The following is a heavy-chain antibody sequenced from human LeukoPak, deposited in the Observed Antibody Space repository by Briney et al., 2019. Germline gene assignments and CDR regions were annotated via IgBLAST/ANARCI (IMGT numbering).Heavy chain of an antibody. J-gene: IGHJ3*02. CDR1: GFSFSSYE. CDR3: ARDTLLYADSPDAFDM. CDR2: IGSSGSTV. Sequence: GGSLRLSCAASGFSFSSYEINWVRQAPGKGLEWVSYIGSSGSTVYYADSVKGRFTISRDNAKKSLYLQMNSLRDEDTAVYYCARDTLLYADSPDAFDMWGQGTMVTVTS. D-gene: IGHD4-17*01. V-gene: IGHV3-48*03.